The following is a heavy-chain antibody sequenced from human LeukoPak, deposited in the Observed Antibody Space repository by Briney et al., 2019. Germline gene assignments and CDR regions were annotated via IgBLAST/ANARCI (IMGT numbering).Heavy chain of an antibody. Sequence: ASVKVSCKASGYSFNDFYLHWVRQAPGQGLEWMGWINPDSGGIDYSQKFQGRVIMTRDTSINTAYMELSSLGFDDTAVYYCARGGKGLQLIGSFYDYWGQGTLITVSS. V-gene: IGHV1-2*02. J-gene: IGHJ4*02. CDR3: ARGGKGLQLIGSFYDY. CDR2: INPDSGGI. CDR1: GYSFNDFY. D-gene: IGHD5-24*01.